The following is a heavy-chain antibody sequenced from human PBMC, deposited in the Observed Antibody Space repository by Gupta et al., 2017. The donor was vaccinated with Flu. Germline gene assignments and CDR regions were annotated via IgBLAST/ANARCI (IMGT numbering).Heavy chain of an antibody. CDR2: FIPLYGAT. D-gene: IGHD3-10*01. Sequence: QVQLVQSGAEVKRPGSSMKLSCKATGGSLDSGVSWIRQPPGQGLQWVGGFIPLYGATKYAQKCRGRVIITADTSTQTFYMEMNSLTFEDTAFYYCAAMPGDFSNWFRTWGQGTLVTVSS. CDR3: AAMPGDFSNWFRT. V-gene: IGHV1-69*06. CDR1: GGSLDSG. J-gene: IGHJ5*02.